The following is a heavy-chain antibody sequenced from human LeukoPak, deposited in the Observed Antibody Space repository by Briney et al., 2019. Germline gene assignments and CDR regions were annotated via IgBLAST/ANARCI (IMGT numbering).Heavy chain of an antibody. D-gene: IGHD3-10*01. J-gene: IGHJ4*02. CDR2: ISHDVKTT. V-gene: IGHV3-30*04. CDR3: VKEAYYGWGSSPTFYFDY. CDR1: GFSFSDSV. Sequence: PGKSLRLSCVASGFSFSDSVIHWVRQAPGKGLEWVAVISHDVKTTYYAVSAKGRFTISRDNSRNTVFLQMNRLRPEDTAVYYCVKEAYYGWGSSPTFYFDYWGQGTRVTVSS.